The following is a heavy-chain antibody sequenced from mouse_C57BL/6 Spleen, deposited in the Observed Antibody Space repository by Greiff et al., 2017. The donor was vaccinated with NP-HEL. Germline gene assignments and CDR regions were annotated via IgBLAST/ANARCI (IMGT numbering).Heavy chain of an antibody. CDR3: AAYYYGSSPFAY. CDR2: IDPANGNT. CDR1: GFNIKNTY. J-gene: IGHJ3*01. V-gene: IGHV14-3*01. Sequence: EVQRVESVAELVRPGASVKLSCTASGFNIKNTYMHWVKQRPEQGLEWIGRIDPANGNTKYAPKFQGKATITADTSSNTAYLQLSSLTSEDTAIYYCAAYYYGSSPFAYWGQGTLVTVSA. D-gene: IGHD1-1*01.